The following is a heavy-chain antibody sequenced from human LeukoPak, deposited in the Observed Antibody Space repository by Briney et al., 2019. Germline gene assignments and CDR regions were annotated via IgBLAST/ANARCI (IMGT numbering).Heavy chain of an antibody. D-gene: IGHD3-10*01. CDR1: GGSISSYY. CDR2: IYYSGST. Sequence: PSETLSLTCTVSGGSISSYYWSWIRQPPGKGLEWIGYIYYSGSTNYNPSLKSRVTISVDTSKNQFSLKLSSVTAADTAVYYCARGRCLLWFGELRGWFDPWGQGTLVTVSS. V-gene: IGHV4-59*13. J-gene: IGHJ5*02. CDR3: ARGRCLLWFGELRGWFDP.